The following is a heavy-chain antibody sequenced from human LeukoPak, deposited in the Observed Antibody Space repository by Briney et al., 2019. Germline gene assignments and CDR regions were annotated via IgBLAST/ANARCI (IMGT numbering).Heavy chain of an antibody. CDR1: GFTFDDYG. CDR2: INWNGGST. CDR3: ARGNLYGSGSYDY. V-gene: IGHV3-20*01. Sequence: PGGSLRLSCTASGFTFDDYGMSWVRQAPGKGLEWVSGINWNGGSTGYADSVKGRFTISRDNAKNSLYLQMNSLRAEDTALYHCARGNLYGSGSYDYWGQGTLVTVSS. D-gene: IGHD3-10*01. J-gene: IGHJ4*02.